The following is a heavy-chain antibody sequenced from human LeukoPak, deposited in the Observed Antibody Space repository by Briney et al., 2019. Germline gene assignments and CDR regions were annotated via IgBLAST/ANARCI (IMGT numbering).Heavy chain of an antibody. CDR2: IYPGDSDT. Sequence: GESLKISCKGFGYSVAYYWIGWVRQMPGKGLEWMGIIYPGDSDTRYSPSFQGQVTISADKSISTAYLQWSSLRASDTVMYYCARCGEMATISSCYFDYWGQGTLVTVSS. CDR3: ARCGEMATISSCYFDY. D-gene: IGHD5-24*01. V-gene: IGHV5-51*01. CDR1: GYSVAYYW. J-gene: IGHJ4*02.